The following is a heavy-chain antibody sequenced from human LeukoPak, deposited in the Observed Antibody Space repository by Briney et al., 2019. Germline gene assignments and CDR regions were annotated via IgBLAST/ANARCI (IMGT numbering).Heavy chain of an antibody. J-gene: IGHJ4*02. CDR2: ICSSIGCT. CDR3: ARISLAPSDNFDS. D-gene: IGHD1-1*01. Sequence: MGWVRRXPGXXLEWVSSICSSIGCTYYADSVRGRFAISRDDSKNTLYLQMNSLRAEDTAVYYCARISLAPSDNFDSWGQGTLVTVSS. V-gene: IGHV3-23*01.